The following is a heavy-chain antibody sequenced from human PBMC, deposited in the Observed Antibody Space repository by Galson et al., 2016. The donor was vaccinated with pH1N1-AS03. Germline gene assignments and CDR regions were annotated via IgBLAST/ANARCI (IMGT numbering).Heavy chain of an antibody. Sequence: SLRLSCAASGFIFSGYWMSWVRQAPGKGLEWVANIKQDGSEKYYVDSVRGRFTISRDNAKNALYLQMNNLRSEDTAMYFCARTREYGRDYWGQGTLVTVSS. CDR1: GFIFSGYW. V-gene: IGHV3-7*01. CDR3: ARTREYGRDY. J-gene: IGHJ4*02. CDR2: IKQDGSEK. D-gene: IGHD2/OR15-2a*01.